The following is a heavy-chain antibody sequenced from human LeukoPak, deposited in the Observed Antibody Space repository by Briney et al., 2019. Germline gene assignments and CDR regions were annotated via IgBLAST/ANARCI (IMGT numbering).Heavy chain of an antibody. D-gene: IGHD6-13*01. J-gene: IGHJ4*02. V-gene: IGHV4-34*01. CDR2: INHSGST. CDR3: ARGPNSSSWDY. Sequence: PSETLSLTCAVYGGSFSGYYWSWIRQPPGKGLEWIGEINHSGSTNYNPSLKSRVTISVDTSKNQFSLKLSSVTAADTAVYYCARGPNSSSWDYWGQGTLVTVSS. CDR1: GGSFSGYY.